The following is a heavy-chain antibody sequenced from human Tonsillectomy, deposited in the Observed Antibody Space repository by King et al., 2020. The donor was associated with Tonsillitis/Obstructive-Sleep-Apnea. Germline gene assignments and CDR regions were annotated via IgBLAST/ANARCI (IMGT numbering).Heavy chain of an antibody. CDR1: GGSISSGGYY. V-gene: IGHV4-31*03. CDR3: AREYINYARTYYGMDV. D-gene: IGHD4-11*01. Sequence: QLQESGPGLVKPSQTLSLTCTVSGGSISSGGYYWSWIRQHPGKGLEWIGYIYYSGSTYYNPSLKSRVTISVDTSKNQFSLKLSSVTAADTAVYYCAREYINYARTYYGMDVWGQGTTVTVSS. J-gene: IGHJ6*02. CDR2: IYYSGST.